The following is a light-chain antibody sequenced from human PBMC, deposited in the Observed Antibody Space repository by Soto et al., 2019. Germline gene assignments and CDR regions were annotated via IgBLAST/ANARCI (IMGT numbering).Light chain of an antibody. CDR2: SND. CDR1: SPNIGSNA. Sequence: QSVLTQPPSVSGAPGETVTISCSGSSPNIGSNAVNWYQQVPATAPKLLIYSNDQRPSGVPDRFSASKSGTSASLAISGLQSEDEADHSCATWDDSLNGPVFGGGTKVTVL. J-gene: IGLJ2*01. CDR3: ATWDDSLNGPV. V-gene: IGLV1-44*01.